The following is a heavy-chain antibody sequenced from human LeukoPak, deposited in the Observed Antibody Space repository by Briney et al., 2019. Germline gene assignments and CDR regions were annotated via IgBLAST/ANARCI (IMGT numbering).Heavy chain of an antibody. J-gene: IGHJ5*02. CDR3: ARHVYYYDSSGYLWFNWFDP. V-gene: IGHV4-59*08. CDR1: GGSISSYY. D-gene: IGHD3-22*01. CDR2: IYYSGST. Sequence: SETLSLTCTVSGGSISSYYWSWIRQPPGKGLEWIGYIYYSGSTNYNPSLKSRVTISVDTSKNQFSLKLSSVTAADTAVYYCARHVYYYDSSGYLWFNWFDPWGQGTLVTVSS.